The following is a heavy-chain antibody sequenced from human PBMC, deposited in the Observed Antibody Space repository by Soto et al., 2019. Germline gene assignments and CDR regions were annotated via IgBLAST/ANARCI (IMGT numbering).Heavy chain of an antibody. CDR3: ARDRCSSTSCYWRYFDY. Sequence: GGSLRLSCAASGFTFSDYYMSWIRQAPGKGLEWVSYISSSGSTIYYADSVKGRFTISRDNAKNLLYLQMNSLRAEETAVYYCARDRCSSTSCYWRYFDYWGQGTLVTVSS. V-gene: IGHV3-11*01. J-gene: IGHJ4*02. D-gene: IGHD2-2*01. CDR1: GFTFSDYY. CDR2: ISSSGSTI.